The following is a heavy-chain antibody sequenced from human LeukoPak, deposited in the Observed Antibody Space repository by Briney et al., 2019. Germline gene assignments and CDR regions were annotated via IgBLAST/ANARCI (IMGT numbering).Heavy chain of an antibody. CDR1: GYTFTGYY. CDR3: ARVRGKRGYSYGYKDY. J-gene: IGHJ4*02. D-gene: IGHD5-18*01. Sequence: GASVKVSCKASGYTFTGYYIHWMRQAPGQGLEWMGWINPNSGGTNYAQKFQGRVTMTRDTSISTAYMELSRLRSDDTAVYYCARVRGKRGYSYGYKDYWGQRTLVTVSS. V-gene: IGHV1-2*02. CDR2: INPNSGGT.